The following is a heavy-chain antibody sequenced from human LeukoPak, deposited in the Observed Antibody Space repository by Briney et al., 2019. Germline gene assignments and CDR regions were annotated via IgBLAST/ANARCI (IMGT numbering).Heavy chain of an antibody. Sequence: ASVKVSFKASGYTFTSYDINWVRQAPGQGPEWMGWMNPNSGNTGYAQKFQGRVTMTRNTSISTAYMELSSLRSEDTAVYYCARGGGTPEQYSSSWRHFDYWGQGTLVTVSS. D-gene: IGHD6-13*01. CDR2: MNPNSGNT. CDR1: GYTFTSYD. V-gene: IGHV1-8*01. CDR3: ARGGGTPEQYSSSWRHFDY. J-gene: IGHJ4*02.